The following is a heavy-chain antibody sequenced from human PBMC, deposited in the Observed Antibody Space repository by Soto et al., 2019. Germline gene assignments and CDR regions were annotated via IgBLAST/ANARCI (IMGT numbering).Heavy chain of an antibody. Sequence: GGSLRLSCTASTFSFSNAWMNWVRQAPGKGLEWVGRIKRKIDGETTDYAAPVKGRFTISRDDSINMVYLQMYSLKTDDTAVNYCATDTPATVDYGMDFWGQGTTVTVSS. V-gene: IGHV3-15*07. J-gene: IGHJ6*02. CDR2: IKRKIDGETT. CDR3: ATDTPATVDYGMDF. D-gene: IGHD1-26*01. CDR1: TFSFSNAW.